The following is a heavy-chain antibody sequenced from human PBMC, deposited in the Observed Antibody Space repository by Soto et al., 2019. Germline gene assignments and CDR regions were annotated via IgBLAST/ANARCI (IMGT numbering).Heavy chain of an antibody. CDR2: ISSSSSTI. D-gene: IGHD6-19*01. CDR1: GFTFSSYS. CDR3: ATRTPSGIAVAGTEYFQH. Sequence: GGSLRLSCAASGFTFSSYSMNWVRQAPGKGLEWVSYISSSSSTIYYADSVKGRFTISRDNAKNSLYLQMNSLRAEDTAVYYCATRTPSGIAVAGTEYFQHWGQGTLVTVSS. J-gene: IGHJ1*01. V-gene: IGHV3-48*01.